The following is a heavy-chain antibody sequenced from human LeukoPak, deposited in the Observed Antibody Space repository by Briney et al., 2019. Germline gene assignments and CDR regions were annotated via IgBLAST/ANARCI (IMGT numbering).Heavy chain of an antibody. V-gene: IGHV4-59*01. Sequence: PSETLSLTCTVSGGSIKSNYWSWIRQPPGKGLEWIGYGYYSGTTNYNPSFKSRVTISLDTSKSQFSLKLRFVTTADTAVYFCAREGDPGSGYNYGNWLDPWGQGTLVTVSS. D-gene: IGHD5-24*01. CDR2: GYYSGTT. CDR1: GGSIKSNY. J-gene: IGHJ5*02. CDR3: AREGDPGSGYNYGNWLDP.